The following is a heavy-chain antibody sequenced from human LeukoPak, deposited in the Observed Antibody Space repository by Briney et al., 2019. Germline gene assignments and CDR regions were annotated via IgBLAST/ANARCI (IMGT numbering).Heavy chain of an antibody. V-gene: IGHV3-30*18. CDR1: GFTFSSYG. CDR3: AKDPGLRFRYSSSFDY. J-gene: IGHJ4*02. Sequence: PGRSLRLSCAASGFTFSSYGMHWVRQAPGKGLEWVAVISYDGSNKYYADSVKGRFTISRDNSKNTLYLQMNSLRAEDTAVYYCAKDPGLRFRYSSSFDYWGQGTLVTVSS. D-gene: IGHD6-13*01. CDR2: ISYDGSNK.